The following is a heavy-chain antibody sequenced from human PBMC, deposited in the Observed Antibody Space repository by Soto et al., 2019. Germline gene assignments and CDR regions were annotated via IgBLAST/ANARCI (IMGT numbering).Heavy chain of an antibody. CDR1: GVSFSGFS. Sequence: QVQLQQWGAGLLKHSETLSLTCAVYGVSFSGFSWSWIRQPPGKGLEWIGEINHSGSTNYNPSFKSRVTISEDTSKNQFSLKLSSVTAADTAVYYCARGRKVYTSTSYVDWGQGTLVTVSS. CDR2: INHSGST. J-gene: IGHJ4*02. D-gene: IGHD6-13*01. V-gene: IGHV4-34*01. CDR3: ARGRKVYTSTSYVD.